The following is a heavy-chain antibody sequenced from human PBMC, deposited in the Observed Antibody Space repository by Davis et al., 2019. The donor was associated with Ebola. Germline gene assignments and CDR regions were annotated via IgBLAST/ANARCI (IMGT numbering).Heavy chain of an antibody. CDR2: IYSGGST. D-gene: IGHD3-10*01. J-gene: IGHJ4*02. CDR1: GFTVSSNY. Sequence: GGSLRLSCAASGFTVSSNYMNWVRQAPGKGLEWVSIIYSGGSTYYADSVKGRFTISRDNFKNTLYLQMNSLRAEDTAVYYCATALEYYYGSGSFYFDYWGQGTLVTVSS. CDR3: ATALEYYYGSGSFYFDY. V-gene: IGHV3-53*01.